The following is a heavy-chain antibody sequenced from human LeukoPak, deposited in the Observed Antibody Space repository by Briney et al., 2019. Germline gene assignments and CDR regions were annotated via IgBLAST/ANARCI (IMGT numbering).Heavy chain of an antibody. Sequence: TSETLSLTCTVSGFSIISGYYWGWIRQPPGKGLEWIGSIYHSGSTFYNPSLKSRATISGDTSKNQFSLKLGSVTAADTAVYYCARWVTGGLDYWGQGTLVTVSS. CDR2: IYHSGST. V-gene: IGHV4-38-2*02. CDR3: ARWVTGGLDY. J-gene: IGHJ4*02. D-gene: IGHD2-21*02. CDR1: GFSIISGYY.